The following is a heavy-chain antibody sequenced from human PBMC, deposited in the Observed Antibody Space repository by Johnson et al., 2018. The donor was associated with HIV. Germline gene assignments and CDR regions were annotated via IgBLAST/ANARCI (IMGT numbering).Heavy chain of an antibody. CDR2: IGSAGET. J-gene: IGHJ3*02. Sequence: VQLVESGGGVVRPGGSLRLSCAASGFTFSSYAMHWVRQVRGKGLEWVAGIGSAGETYYPGSVKGRFTISRENAHNSLFLQMNSLRGEDTAVYYCARSPQIVVVTSVHDAFDIWGQGTRVIVSS. V-gene: IGHV3-13*01. CDR1: GFTFSSYA. D-gene: IGHD2-21*02. CDR3: ARSPQIVVVTSVHDAFDI.